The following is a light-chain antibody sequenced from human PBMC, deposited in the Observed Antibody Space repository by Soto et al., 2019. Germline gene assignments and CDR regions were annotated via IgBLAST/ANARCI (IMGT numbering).Light chain of an antibody. CDR1: QSVSGN. CDR3: QQYNNWPQT. V-gene: IGKV3-15*01. J-gene: IGKJ1*01. CDR2: GAS. Sequence: EIVMTQSPATLSVSPGERATLSCRASQSVSGNLAWYQQKPGQAPMLLIFGASTRATVIPGRFSGSGSGTEFILTISSLQSEDFAVYYCQQYNNWPQTFGQGTKVEIK.